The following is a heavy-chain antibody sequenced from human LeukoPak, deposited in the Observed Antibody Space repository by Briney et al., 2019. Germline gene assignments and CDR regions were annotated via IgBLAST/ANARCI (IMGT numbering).Heavy chain of an antibody. D-gene: IGHD6-19*01. V-gene: IGHV1-3*04. CDR2: INTVSGIT. Sequence: APLRVSCTASRYNFITYAMHCGREAPGHRVEWRGWINTVSGITKYSQNFQGRVTITRDTSASTADMELRSLRSEDTANYYCARGHSSGWWYYFDYGRRGPLVTVS. CDR1: RYNFITYA. J-gene: IGHJ4*02. CDR3: ARGHSSGWWYYFDY.